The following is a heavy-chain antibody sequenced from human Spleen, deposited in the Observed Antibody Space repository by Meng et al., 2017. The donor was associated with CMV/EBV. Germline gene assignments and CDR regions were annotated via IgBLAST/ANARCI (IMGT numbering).Heavy chain of an antibody. CDR3: GRGGGGSFSY. CDR1: GGSISSYY. CDR2: IYTSGST. J-gene: IGHJ4*02. V-gene: IGHV4-4*07. D-gene: IGHD1-26*01. Sequence: SETLSLTCTVSGGSISSYYWTWIRQPAGKGLEWIGRIYTSGSTNYNPSLKSRVTMSVDTSKTPLSLKLSSVTAADTAVYYWGRGGGGSFSYWGQGTLVTVSS.